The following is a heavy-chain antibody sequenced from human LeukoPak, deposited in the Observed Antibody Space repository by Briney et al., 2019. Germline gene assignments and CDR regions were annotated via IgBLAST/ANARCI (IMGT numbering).Heavy chain of an antibody. Sequence: SVKVSCKASGGTFSSYAISWVRQAPGQGLEWMGGIIPILGTANYAQKFQGRVTITTDEFTSTAYMELSSLRSEDTAVYYCARDASHLAVSRGLDPWGQGTLVSASS. D-gene: IGHD4-11*01. CDR2: IIPILGTA. V-gene: IGHV1-69*05. CDR3: ARDASHLAVSRGLDP. CDR1: GGTFSSYA. J-gene: IGHJ5*02.